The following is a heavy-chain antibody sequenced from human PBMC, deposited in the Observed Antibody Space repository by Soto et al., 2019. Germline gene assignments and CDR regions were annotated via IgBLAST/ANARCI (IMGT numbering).Heavy chain of an antibody. CDR3: ARIVRGIVITYYYMDV. Sequence: QVQLQESGPGLVKPSETLSLTCTVSGGSISSSSYYWGWIRQPPGKGLEWIGSIFYSGSTYYNPSLQSRVTISVDPSTHQFSLKLRSVPAADTAVYYCARIVRGIVITYYYMDVWGKGTTVTVSS. V-gene: IGHV4-39*01. J-gene: IGHJ6*03. CDR2: IFYSGST. CDR1: GGSISSSSYY. D-gene: IGHD2-21*01.